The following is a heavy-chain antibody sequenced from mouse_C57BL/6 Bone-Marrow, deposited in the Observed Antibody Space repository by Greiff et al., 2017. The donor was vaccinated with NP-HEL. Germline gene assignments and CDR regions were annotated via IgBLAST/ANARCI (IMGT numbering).Heavy chain of an antibody. D-gene: IGHD1-1*01. V-gene: IGHV1-76*01. J-gene: IGHJ3*01. Sequence: VQLQQSGAELVRPGASVKLSCKASGYTFTDYYTNWVKQRPGQGLEWIARIYPGSGNTYYNEKFKGKATLTAEKSSSTAYMQLSRLTSEDSAVYFCARRGYYYGSSPFAYWGQGTLVTVSA. CDR2: IYPGSGNT. CDR1: GYTFTDYY. CDR3: ARRGYYYGSSPFAY.